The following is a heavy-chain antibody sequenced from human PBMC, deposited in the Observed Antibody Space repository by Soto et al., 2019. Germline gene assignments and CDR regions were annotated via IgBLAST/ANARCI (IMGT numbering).Heavy chain of an antibody. Sequence: EVQLLESGGGLVQPGGSLRLSCAASGFTFSSYAMSWVRQAPGKGLEWVSGISGSGDSTYYADSVKGRFTISRDNSKNTLYLQMNGLRAEDTGVYDCAKGVPGIAVAGTGYFQHWGQGTLVTVSS. CDR3: AKGVPGIAVAGTGYFQH. CDR2: ISGSGDST. J-gene: IGHJ1*01. D-gene: IGHD6-19*01. CDR1: GFTFSSYA. V-gene: IGHV3-23*01.